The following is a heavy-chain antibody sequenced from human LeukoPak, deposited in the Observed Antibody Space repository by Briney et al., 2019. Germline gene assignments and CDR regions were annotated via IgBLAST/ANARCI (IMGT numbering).Heavy chain of an antibody. J-gene: IGHJ4*02. Sequence: TGGSLRLSCTASGFTFSSYAMNWVRQAPGKGLEWVSGIGAGGTFTYYADSVKGRFTISRDNSRNTLYLQMNSLRADDTAVYYCAKGLDYTTYGYYFDYWGQGTLVTASS. V-gene: IGHV3-23*01. D-gene: IGHD4-11*01. CDR3: AKGLDYTTYGYYFDY. CDR2: IGAGGTFT. CDR1: GFTFSSYA.